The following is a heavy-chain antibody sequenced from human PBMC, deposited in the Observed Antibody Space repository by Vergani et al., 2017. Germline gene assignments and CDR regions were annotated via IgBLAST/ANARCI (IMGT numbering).Heavy chain of an antibody. CDR2: VSTGTKSQ. D-gene: IGHD2-2*01. CDR3: AREYSSTSGRAFDF. CDR1: GFDFSSYI. J-gene: IGHJ3*01. V-gene: IGHV3-48*01. Sequence: VQLVESGGGVVQRGGSLRLSCVVSGFDFSSYIMNWVRQAPGKGLEWVSFVSTGTKSQSYAESVKGRFTISRDSAKNSLYLQMDSLRAEDTAVYYCAREYSSTSGRAFDFWGQGTTVTVS.